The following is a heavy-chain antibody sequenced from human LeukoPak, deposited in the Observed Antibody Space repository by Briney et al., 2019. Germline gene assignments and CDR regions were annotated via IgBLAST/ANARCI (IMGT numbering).Heavy chain of an antibody. CDR1: GGSFSGYY. D-gene: IGHD3-10*01. CDR3: ARGGRYYGSTGSNYYFDY. V-gene: IGHV4-34*01. Sequence: SETLSLTCAVDGGSFSGYYWSWVRQPPGKGLEWLGEINHSGSTNYNPSLKSRVTISVDTSNNQFSLKLRSVTAADTAVYYCARGGRYYGSTGSNYYFDYWGQGTRVTVSS. J-gene: IGHJ4*02. CDR2: INHSGST.